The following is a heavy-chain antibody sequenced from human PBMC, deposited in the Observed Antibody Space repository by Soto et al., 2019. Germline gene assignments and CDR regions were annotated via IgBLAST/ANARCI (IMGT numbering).Heavy chain of an antibody. D-gene: IGHD1-20*01. J-gene: IGHJ6*02. Sequence: DVQLVESGGGLDQPGGSLRLSCAASGFTFSNYWMHWVRQAPGKGLVWVAYINSDASTIKYADSVKGRFTISRDNARNTLYLQMNSLRGDDTAVYYCARDKWNYYNYYGMDVWGQGTRVTVS. CDR2: INSDASTI. CDR3: ARDKWNYYNYYGMDV. V-gene: IGHV3-74*03. CDR1: GFTFSNYW.